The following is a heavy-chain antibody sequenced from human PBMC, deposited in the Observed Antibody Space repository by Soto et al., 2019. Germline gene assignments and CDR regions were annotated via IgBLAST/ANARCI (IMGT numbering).Heavy chain of an antibody. CDR2: IIPIFNTR. CDR3: ARDWGRDSSGWSGFDG. Sequence: QVHLVQSGAEVKTPGSSVKVSCKASEGTFNNYSITWVRQAPGQGLEWVGGIIPIFNTRTYAQKLQGRVTITADEFTSTADMELSSLRFEDTAVYYCARDWGRDSSGWSGFDGWGQGTLVTVSS. CDR1: EGTFNNYS. V-gene: IGHV1-69*01. J-gene: IGHJ4*02. D-gene: IGHD6-19*01.